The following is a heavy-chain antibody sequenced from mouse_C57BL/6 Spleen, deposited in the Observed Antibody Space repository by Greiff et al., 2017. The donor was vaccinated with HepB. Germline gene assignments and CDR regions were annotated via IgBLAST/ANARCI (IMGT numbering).Heavy chain of an antibody. CDR3: ARDHVDPFDY. J-gene: IGHJ2*01. CDR1: GFTFSSYA. CDR2: ISDGGSYT. Sequence: DVMLVESGGGLVKPGGSLKLSCAASGFTFSSYALSWVRQTPEKRLEWVATISDGGSYTYYPDNVKGRFTISRDNAKNNLYLQMSHLKSEDTAMYYCARDHVDPFDYWGQGTTLTVSS. V-gene: IGHV5-4*01.